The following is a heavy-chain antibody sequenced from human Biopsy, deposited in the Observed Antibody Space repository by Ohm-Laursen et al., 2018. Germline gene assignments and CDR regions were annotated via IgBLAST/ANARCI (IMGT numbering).Heavy chain of an antibody. J-gene: IGHJ6*03. CDR2: IRYDGTDK. CDR1: GFTFNNYG. Sequence: SLRLSCAASGFTFNNYGMHWVRQAPGKGLEWVAVIRYDGTDKFYADSVKGRFTISRDNSKNTLYLHMNSLRAADTAVYYCARDRYYGSENYFSHYNMDVWGQGTTVTVSS. V-gene: IGHV3-33*08. CDR3: ARDRYYGSENYFSHYNMDV. D-gene: IGHD3-10*01.